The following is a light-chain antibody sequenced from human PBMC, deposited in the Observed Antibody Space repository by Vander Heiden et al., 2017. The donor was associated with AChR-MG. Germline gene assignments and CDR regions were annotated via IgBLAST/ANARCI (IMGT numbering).Light chain of an antibody. CDR2: DVS. CDR3: SSYTTSSTYV. J-gene: IGLJ1*01. Sequence: SSLLKPASASGSPGGPIATSCPGTSSDVGGYNHVSWHQPAPGKTPKLMIYDVSRRPSRISNRFSGSKSGNTASLTISGLQTDDEADYYCSSYTTSSTYVFGPGTEVSVL. V-gene: IGLV2-14*01. CDR1: SSDVGGYNH.